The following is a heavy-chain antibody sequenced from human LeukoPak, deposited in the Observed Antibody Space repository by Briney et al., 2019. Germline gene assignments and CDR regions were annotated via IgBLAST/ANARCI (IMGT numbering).Heavy chain of an antibody. J-gene: IGHJ4*02. CDR3: ARSDYDILTGYSKPDY. Sequence: GASVKVSCKASGYTFTGYYMHWVRQAPGQGLEWMGWINPNSGGTNYAQQFQGRLTMTRDTSISTAYMELSRLRSDDTAVYYCARSDYDILTGYSKPDYWGQGTLVTVSS. CDR2: INPNSGGT. D-gene: IGHD3-9*01. V-gene: IGHV1-2*02. CDR1: GYTFTGYY.